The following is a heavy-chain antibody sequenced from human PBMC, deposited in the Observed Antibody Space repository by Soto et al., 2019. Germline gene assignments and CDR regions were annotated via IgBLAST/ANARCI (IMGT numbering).Heavy chain of an antibody. CDR2: INPDGSEK. J-gene: IGHJ6*02. V-gene: IGHV3-7*01. CDR3: ARGTYKLVVVANSIPLYYYGVDV. CDR1: GFSFSNSW. D-gene: IGHD3-22*01. Sequence: GGSLRLSCAASGFSFSNSWMTWVRQAPGKGLECLACINPDGSEKYYVDSVKGRFTVSRDNARNSLYVQMNSLRVDDTAVYYCARGTYKLVVVANSIPLYYYGVDVWGQGTTVTVSS.